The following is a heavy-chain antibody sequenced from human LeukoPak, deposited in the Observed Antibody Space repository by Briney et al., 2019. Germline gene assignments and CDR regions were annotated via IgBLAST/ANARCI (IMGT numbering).Heavy chain of an antibody. CDR2: IIPIFGTA. CDR3: ARDPYYDSSGYYYGGNWFDP. V-gene: IGHV1-69*05. Sequence: SVKVSCKASGGTFSSYAISWVRPAPGEGLEWMGGIIPIFGTANYEQKFQGRVTITTDESTSTAYMELSSLRSEDTAVYYCARDPYYDSSGYYYGGNWFDPWGQGTLVTVSS. CDR1: GGTFSSYA. J-gene: IGHJ5*02. D-gene: IGHD3-22*01.